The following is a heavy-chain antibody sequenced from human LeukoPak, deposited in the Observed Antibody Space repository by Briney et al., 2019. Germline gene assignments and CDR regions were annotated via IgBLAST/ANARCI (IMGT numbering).Heavy chain of an antibody. Sequence: SETRSLTCAVHGGSFSGYYWSWIRQPPGKGRDWIGEINHMGSTNYNPSLKSRVTISVDTSKNQFSLKLSSVTAADTAVYYCARGVPYYYDSSGYYPIDYWGQGTLVTVSS. CDR3: ARGVPYYYDSSGYYPIDY. CDR1: GGSFSGYY. CDR2: INHMGST. V-gene: IGHV4-34*01. J-gene: IGHJ4*02. D-gene: IGHD3-22*01.